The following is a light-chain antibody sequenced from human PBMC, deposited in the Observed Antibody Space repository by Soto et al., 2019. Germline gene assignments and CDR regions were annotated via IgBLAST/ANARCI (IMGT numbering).Light chain of an antibody. CDR2: DAS. CDR3: QQRSNLPLVT. CDR1: QSVSSY. J-gene: IGKJ3*01. Sequence: EIVLTQSPATLSLSPGERATLSCRASQSVSSYLAWYQQKPGQAPRLLIYDASNRATGIPARFSGSGSGTVFTLSISGLAHEDFAVYLCQQRSNLPLVTFGPGTKVDIK. V-gene: IGKV3-11*01.